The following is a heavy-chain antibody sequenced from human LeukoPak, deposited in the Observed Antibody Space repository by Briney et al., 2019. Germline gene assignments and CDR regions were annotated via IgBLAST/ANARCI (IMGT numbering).Heavy chain of an antibody. CDR3: ARGRSIFGVVDRNLDY. CDR2: IYSSGST. D-gene: IGHD3-3*01. V-gene: IGHV4-39*01. CDR1: GGSISSSYYY. Sequence: SETLSLTCTVSGGSISSSYYYWGWIRQPPGKGLEWIGSIYSSGSTYYNPSLKSRVTISVDTSKNQFSLKLSSVTAADTAVYYCARGRSIFGVVDRNLDYWGQGTLVTVSS. J-gene: IGHJ4*02.